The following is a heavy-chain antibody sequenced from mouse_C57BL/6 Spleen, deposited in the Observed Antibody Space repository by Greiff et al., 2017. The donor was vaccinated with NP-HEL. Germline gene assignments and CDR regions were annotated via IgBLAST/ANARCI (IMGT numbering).Heavy chain of an antibody. D-gene: IGHD2-4*01. Sequence: VHVKQSGAELVRPGASVKLSCTASGFNIKDDYMHWVKQRPEQGLEWIGWIDPENGDTEYASKFQGKATITADTSSNTAYLQLSSLTSEDTAVYYCTTDSAWLAYWGQGTLVTVSA. V-gene: IGHV14-4*01. CDR2: IDPENGDT. CDR3: TTDSAWLAY. CDR1: GFNIKDDY. J-gene: IGHJ3*01.